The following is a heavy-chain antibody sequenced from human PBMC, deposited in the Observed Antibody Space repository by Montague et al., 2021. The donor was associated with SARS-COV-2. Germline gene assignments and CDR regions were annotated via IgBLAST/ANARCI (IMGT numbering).Heavy chain of an antibody. V-gene: IGHV4-59*01. D-gene: IGHD4-23*01. Sequence: SETLSLTCTVSDGSINNYYWSWIRQPPGKGLEWIGDIYYSGSTNYNPSLKSRVTISVDTSKNQFSLKLSSVSVADTAVYYCARGGGNSADYYNYTMDVWGQGTTVTVFS. CDR2: IYYSGST. CDR1: DGSINNYY. J-gene: IGHJ6*02. CDR3: ARGGGNSADYYNYTMDV.